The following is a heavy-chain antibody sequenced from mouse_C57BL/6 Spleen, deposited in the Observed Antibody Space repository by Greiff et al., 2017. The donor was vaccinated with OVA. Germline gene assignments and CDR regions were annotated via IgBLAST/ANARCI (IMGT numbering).Heavy chain of an antibody. J-gene: IGHJ3*01. CDR1: GYTFTSYW. CDR3: ARYEGSSPWFAY. D-gene: IGHD1-1*01. V-gene: IGHV1-55*01. Sequence: QVQLQQPGAELVKPGASVKMSCKASGYTFTSYWITWVKQRPGQGLEWIGDIYPGSGSTNYNEKFKSKATLTVDTSSSTAYMQISSLTSEDSAVYYYARYEGSSPWFAYWGQGTLVTVSA. CDR2: IYPGSGST.